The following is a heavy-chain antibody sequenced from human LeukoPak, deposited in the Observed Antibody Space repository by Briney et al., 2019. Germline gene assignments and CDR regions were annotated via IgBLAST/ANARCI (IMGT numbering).Heavy chain of an antibody. D-gene: IGHD6-19*01. Sequence: GGSLRLSCAASGFTFSNYGMHWVRQAPGKGLEWVAIIWYDGATQYYINSVRGRFTISRDNSKNTLYLQMDSLRAEDTAVYYCAKRGAVAGTLSYYAMDVWGQGTTVTVS. CDR3: AKRGAVAGTLSYYAMDV. V-gene: IGHV3-33*06. CDR1: GFTFSNYG. J-gene: IGHJ6*02. CDR2: IWYDGATQ.